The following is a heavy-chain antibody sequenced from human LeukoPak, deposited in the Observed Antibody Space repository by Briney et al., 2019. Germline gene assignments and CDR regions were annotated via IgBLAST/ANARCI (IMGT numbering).Heavy chain of an antibody. CDR2: IYYSGST. D-gene: IGHD4-23*01. J-gene: IGHJ6*02. Sequence: SETLSLTRIVSGGSISSISSNTYHWGWIRQPPGQGLEWIGSIYYSGSTYYNPSLKSRVTISVDTSKNQISLKLSSVTAADTALYYCAREMGVVTAHGIDVWGQGTTVTVSS. CDR3: AREMGVVTAHGIDV. V-gene: IGHV4-39*02. CDR1: GGSISSISSNTYH.